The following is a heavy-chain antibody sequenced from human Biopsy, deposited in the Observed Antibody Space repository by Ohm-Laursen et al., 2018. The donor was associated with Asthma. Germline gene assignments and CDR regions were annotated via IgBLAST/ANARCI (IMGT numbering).Heavy chain of an antibody. CDR3: ARSQKSAGHRWFDP. Sequence: ASVKVSCNASGYTFIGCHIHWMRQAPGQGLEWMGRINANSGGTNYAQKFQGRVTMIRDTSISTAYMEVRRLRSDDTAVYYFARSQKSAGHRWFDPWGQGTLVTVSS. CDR1: GYTFIGCH. D-gene: IGHD6-13*01. V-gene: IGHV1-2*06. CDR2: INANSGGT. J-gene: IGHJ5*02.